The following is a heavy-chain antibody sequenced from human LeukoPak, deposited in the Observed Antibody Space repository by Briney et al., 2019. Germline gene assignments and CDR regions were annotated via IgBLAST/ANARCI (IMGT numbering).Heavy chain of an antibody. CDR1: GFTFSSYA. CDR2: IGGSGGST. CDR3: TTDSRRVRGVIPMAPI. V-gene: IGHV3-23*01. Sequence: GGSLRLSCAASGFTFSSYAMSWVRQAPGKGLEWVSAIGGSGGSTYYADSVKGRFTISRDNSKNTLYLQMNSLRAEDTAVYYCTTDSRRVRGVIPMAPIWGQGTMVTVSS. D-gene: IGHD3-10*01. J-gene: IGHJ3*02.